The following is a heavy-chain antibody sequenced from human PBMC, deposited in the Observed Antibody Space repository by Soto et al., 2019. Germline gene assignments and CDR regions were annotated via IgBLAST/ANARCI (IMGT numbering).Heavy chain of an antibody. J-gene: IGHJ4*02. CDR1: GGTFSSDS. CDR3: ARSGGRDRDFTY. V-gene: IGHV1-69*12. Sequence: QVQLVQSGAAVKKPGSSVKVSCKASGGTFSSDSFSWVRQAPGQGLEWMGGIIPMFDTPIYAQKFQDRVTITADESTSTACMQLSSLRSGDTAVYYCARSGGRDRDFTYWGQGSLVTVSS. D-gene: IGHD2-15*01. CDR2: IIPMFDTP.